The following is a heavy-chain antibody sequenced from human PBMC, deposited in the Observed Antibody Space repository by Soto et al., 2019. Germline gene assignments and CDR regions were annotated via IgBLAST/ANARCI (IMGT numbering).Heavy chain of an antibody. CDR3: ARGGGLRYYYGSGSYPRTPNWFDP. Sequence: PSETLSLTCAISGAPITWGDYSWNWIRQPPGKGLEWIGYIYYSGSTYYNPSLKSRVTISVDTSKNQFSLKLSSVTAADTAVYYCARGGGLRYYYGSGSYPRTPNWFDPWGQGTLVT. CDR2: IYYSGST. D-gene: IGHD3-10*01. V-gene: IGHV4-30-2*05. CDR1: GAPITWGDYS. J-gene: IGHJ5*02.